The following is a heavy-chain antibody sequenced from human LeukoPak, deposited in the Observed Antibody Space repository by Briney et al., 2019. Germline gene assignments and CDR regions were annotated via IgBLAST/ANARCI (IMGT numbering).Heavy chain of an antibody. V-gene: IGHV3-23*01. CDR1: GFTFSSYA. Sequence: GGSLRLSCAASGFTFSSYAMSWVRQAPGKGLEWVSAVSGSGGSTYYADSVKGRFTISRDNSKNTLYLQMNSLRAEDTAIYYCAKDKIGELFYWGQGTLVTVSS. CDR3: AKDKIGELFY. J-gene: IGHJ4*02. CDR2: VSGSGGST. D-gene: IGHD3-10*01.